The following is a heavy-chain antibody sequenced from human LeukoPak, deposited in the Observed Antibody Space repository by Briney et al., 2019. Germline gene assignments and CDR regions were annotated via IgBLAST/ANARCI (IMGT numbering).Heavy chain of an antibody. CDR3: ARYGSIVAAGTFDY. D-gene: IGHD6-25*01. Sequence: GGSLRLSCAASGYTLRTYWLSGVREAPGKGLEWVANIKPDGSEKYYVDSVKGRFTISRDNAKNTLYLQMNSLRAEDTAVYYCARYGSIVAAGTFDYWGQGTLVTVSS. V-gene: IGHV3-7*04. CDR1: GYTLRTYW. CDR2: IKPDGSEK. J-gene: IGHJ4*02.